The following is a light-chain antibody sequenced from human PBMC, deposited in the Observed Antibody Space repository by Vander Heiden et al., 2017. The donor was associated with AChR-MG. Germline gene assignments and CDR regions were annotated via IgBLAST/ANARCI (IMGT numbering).Light chain of an antibody. V-gene: IGLV2-18*02. J-gene: IGLJ3*02. CDR2: EVT. Sequence: QSALTQPPSVSGSPGQSVTISCTGTSRDVGGYNRVSWYQQPPGTAPKVIIYEVTNRPSGVPDRFSGSKSGNTASLTISGLQAEDEADYYCSSYTTSSTWVFGGGTKLTVL. CDR3: SSYTTSSTWV. CDR1: SRDVGGYNR.